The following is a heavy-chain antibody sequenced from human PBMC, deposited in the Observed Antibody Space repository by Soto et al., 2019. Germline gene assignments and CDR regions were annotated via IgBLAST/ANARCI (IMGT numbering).Heavy chain of an antibody. CDR2: VYNSGNT. Sequence: QVQLQESGPGLVKPSETLSLTCTVSGGSTTGYFWSWIRQPAGKALEWIGHVYNSGNTDYNPSLASRITMAVDTSKRQFSLKVKSGTAADTAVYYCARTHWVSGTEYWGQGILVTVSS. J-gene: IGHJ4*02. V-gene: IGHV4-4*07. CDR1: GGSTTGYF. D-gene: IGHD6-19*01. CDR3: ARTHWVSGTEY.